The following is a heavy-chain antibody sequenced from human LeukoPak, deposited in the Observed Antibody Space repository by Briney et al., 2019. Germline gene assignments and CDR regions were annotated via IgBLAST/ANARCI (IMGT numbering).Heavy chain of an antibody. V-gene: IGHV3-23*01. Sequence: GGSLRLSCAASGFTFSSYAINWVRQAPGKGLEWVSAINPNGANTYYADSVKGRFTISRDNSENTLYLQMNSLRVDDTAVYFCAKHQDSYGDSLFDSWGQGTLVTVSS. J-gene: IGHJ4*02. CDR2: INPNGANT. CDR3: AKHQDSYGDSLFDS. D-gene: IGHD4-17*01. CDR1: GFTFSSYA.